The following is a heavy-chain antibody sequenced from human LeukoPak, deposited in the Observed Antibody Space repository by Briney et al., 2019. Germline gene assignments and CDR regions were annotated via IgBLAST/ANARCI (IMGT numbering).Heavy chain of an antibody. CDR1: GFTFSSYA. Sequence: GGSLRLSCAASGFTFSSYAMHWVRQAPGKGLEYVSAISSNGGSTYYANSVKGRFTISRGNSKNTLYLQMGSLRAEDMAVYYCARDRLPGYCSGGSCVGYWGQGTLVTVSS. V-gene: IGHV3-64*01. D-gene: IGHD2-15*01. J-gene: IGHJ4*02. CDR2: ISSNGGST. CDR3: ARDRLPGYCSGGSCVGY.